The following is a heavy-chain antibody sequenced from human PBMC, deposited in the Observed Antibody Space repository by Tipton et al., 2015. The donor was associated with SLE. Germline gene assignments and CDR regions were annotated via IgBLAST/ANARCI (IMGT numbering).Heavy chain of an antibody. CDR1: GGPISSYY. CDR3: ARGAVLIQDNSWFDP. J-gene: IGHJ5*02. V-gene: IGHV4-59*01. CDR2: IYYSGST. Sequence: TLSLTCTVSGGPISSYYWSWIRQPPGKGLEWIGYIYYSGSTNYNPSLKSRVTISVDTSKNQFSLKLSSVTAADTAVYYCARGAVLIQDNSWFDPWGRGTLVTVSS. D-gene: IGHD2-21*01.